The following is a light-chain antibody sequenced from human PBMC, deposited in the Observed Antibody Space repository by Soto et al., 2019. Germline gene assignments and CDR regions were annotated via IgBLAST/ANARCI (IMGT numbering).Light chain of an antibody. CDR2: EVS. Sequence: QSALTQPASVSGSPGQSITIACAGTSSDVGNFNLVSWYQHHPGKAPKLMIFEVSKRPSGVSNRYSGSKSGNTASLTISGLQAEDEADYYCCSYAGNKIHYVFGTGTKVT. J-gene: IGLJ1*01. CDR3: CSYAGNKIHYV. V-gene: IGLV2-23*02. CDR1: SSDVGNFNL.